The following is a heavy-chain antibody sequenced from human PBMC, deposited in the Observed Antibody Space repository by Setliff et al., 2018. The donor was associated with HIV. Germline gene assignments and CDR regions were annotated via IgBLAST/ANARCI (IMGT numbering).Heavy chain of an antibody. CDR1: GGSISSYY. CDR2: IYYSGST. D-gene: IGHD6-13*01. CDR3: ARDEHGYNSNWYGVD. Sequence: SETLSLTCTVSGGSISSYYWSWIRQPPGKGLEWIGYIYYSGSTNYNPSLKSRVTISVDTSKNQFSLKLSSVTAADTAVYYCARDEHGYNSNWYGVDWGQGTLVTVSS. V-gene: IGHV4-59*01. J-gene: IGHJ4*02.